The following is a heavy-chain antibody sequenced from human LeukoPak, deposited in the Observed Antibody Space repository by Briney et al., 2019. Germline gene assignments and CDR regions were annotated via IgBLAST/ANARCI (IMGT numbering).Heavy chain of an antibody. CDR3: AREHVVVTKHWYFDL. V-gene: IGHV3-30-3*01. Sequence: PGRSLRLSCAASGFTFSSYAMHWVRQAPGKGLEWVAVISYDGSNKYYADSVKSRFTISRDNSKNTLYLQMNSLRAEDTAVYYCAREHVVVTKHWYFDLWGRGTLVTVSS. CDR1: GFTFSSYA. J-gene: IGHJ2*01. CDR2: ISYDGSNK. D-gene: IGHD2-21*02.